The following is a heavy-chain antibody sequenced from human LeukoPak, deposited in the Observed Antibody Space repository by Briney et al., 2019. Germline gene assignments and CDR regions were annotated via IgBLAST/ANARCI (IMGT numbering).Heavy chain of an antibody. CDR2: IKQDGSEE. Sequence: GGSLRLSCVASGFTFSTYWMTWVRQAPGKGLEWVTNIKQDGSEEVYEDSVKGRFTVSRDNAKNSLYLQMNSLRAEDTAVYYCARVREWEDNWFDPWGQGTLVTVSS. V-gene: IGHV3-7*01. CDR3: ARVREWEDNWFDP. CDR1: GFTFSTYW. D-gene: IGHD1-26*01. J-gene: IGHJ5*02.